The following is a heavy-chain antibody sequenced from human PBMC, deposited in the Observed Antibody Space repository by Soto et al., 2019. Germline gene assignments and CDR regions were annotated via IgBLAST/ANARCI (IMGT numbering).Heavy chain of an antibody. V-gene: IGHV1-46*01. J-gene: IGHJ6*02. D-gene: IGHD3-10*01. CDR1: GYTFTSYY. CDR3: ARGGAITMVRGVIIPKYYYYGMDV. CDR2: INPSGGST. Sequence: ASVKVSCKASGYTFTSYYMHWVRQAPGQGLEWMGIINPSGGSTSYAQKFQGRVTITADESTSTAYMELSSLRSEDTAVYYCARGGAITMVRGVIIPKYYYYGMDVWGQGTTVTVSS.